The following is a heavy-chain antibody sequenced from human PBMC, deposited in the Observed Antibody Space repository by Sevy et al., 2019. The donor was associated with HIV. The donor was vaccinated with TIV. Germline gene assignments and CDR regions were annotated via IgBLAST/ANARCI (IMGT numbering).Heavy chain of an antibody. J-gene: IGHJ6*02. Sequence: GGSLRLSCAASGFTFSNAWMSWVRQAPGKGLEWVGRIKSKTDGGTTDYAAPVKGRFTISRDDSKNTVYLQMNSLKTEDTAVYYCTTVGRSLWLNYYYYGMDVWGQGTTVTVSS. V-gene: IGHV3-15*01. D-gene: IGHD6-19*01. CDR2: IKSKTDGGTT. CDR1: GFTFSNAW. CDR3: TTVGRSLWLNYYYYGMDV.